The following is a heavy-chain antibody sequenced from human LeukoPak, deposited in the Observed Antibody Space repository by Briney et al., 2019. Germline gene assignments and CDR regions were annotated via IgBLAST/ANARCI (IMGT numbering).Heavy chain of an antibody. J-gene: IGHJ4*02. CDR2: IYHSGST. D-gene: IGHD1-14*01. V-gene: IGHV4-4*02. CDR1: GFTVSNKY. Sequence: GSLRLSCVASGFTVSNKYMSWVRQPPGKGLEWIGEIYHSGSTNYNPSLKSRVTISVDKSKNQFSLKLSSVTAADTAVYYCAVLCWPIPPNLDYWGQGTLVTVSS. CDR3: AVLCWPIPPNLDY.